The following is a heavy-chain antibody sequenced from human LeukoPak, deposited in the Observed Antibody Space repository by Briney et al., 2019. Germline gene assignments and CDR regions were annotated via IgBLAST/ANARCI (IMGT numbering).Heavy chain of an antibody. V-gene: IGHV4-39*02. D-gene: IGHD3-22*01. CDR2: IDYSGVT. Sequence: PSETLSLTCTESGGSISSSSHFCGWIRQPPGKGLEWIGSIDYSGVTYYNPSLKSRVTISADTSKNQFSLKLSSVTAADTAVYYCARDRYYYDSSGYYQGPWYFDLWGRGTLVAVSS. CDR1: GGSISSSSHF. J-gene: IGHJ2*01. CDR3: ARDRYYYDSSGYYQGPWYFDL.